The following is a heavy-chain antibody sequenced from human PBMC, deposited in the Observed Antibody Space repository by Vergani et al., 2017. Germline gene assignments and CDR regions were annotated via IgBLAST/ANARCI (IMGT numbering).Heavy chain of an antibody. CDR3: ARVGTSSSRDYLDY. Sequence: QVQLVQSGAEVKKPGASVKVSCKASGYTFTDYFMHWVRPAPGQGLEWMGWINPNSGGTNYAQKFQGRVTMTRDTCISTAYMELSNLRSDDTGVYYCARVGTSSSRDYLDYWGQGTLVTVSS. CDR1: GYTFTDYF. CDR2: INPNSGGT. V-gene: IGHV1-2*02. J-gene: IGHJ4*02. D-gene: IGHD2-2*01.